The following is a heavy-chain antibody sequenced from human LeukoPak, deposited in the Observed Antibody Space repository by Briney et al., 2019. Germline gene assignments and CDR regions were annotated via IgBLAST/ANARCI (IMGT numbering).Heavy chain of an antibody. D-gene: IGHD3-10*01. CDR3: ACRPSDIRYYGVFDF. V-gene: IGHV3-7*01. Sequence: PGGSLRLSCVGSGFTFSSLWMSWVRQIPGKGLERVANIKQDGSEVYYVDSVKGRFTISRDNAKNSLYLQMNSLRVEDTAVYYCACRPSDIRYYGVFDFWGQGSLVTVSS. J-gene: IGHJ4*02. CDR2: IKQDGSEV. CDR1: GFTFSSLW.